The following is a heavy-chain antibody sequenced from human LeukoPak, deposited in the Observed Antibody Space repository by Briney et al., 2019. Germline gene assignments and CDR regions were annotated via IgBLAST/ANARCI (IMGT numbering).Heavy chain of an antibody. V-gene: IGHV5-51*01. D-gene: IGHD5-18*01. Sequence: PGESLKISCKGSGYRLNNYWIGWVRQMPGKGLEWMGIIYPGDSDTRYSPSFQGHVTISADRSISTAYLQWSSLKASDTAMYYCARQAYTYAPFDYWGQGTLVTVSS. J-gene: IGHJ4*02. CDR2: IYPGDSDT. CDR1: GYRLNNYW. CDR3: ARQAYTYAPFDY.